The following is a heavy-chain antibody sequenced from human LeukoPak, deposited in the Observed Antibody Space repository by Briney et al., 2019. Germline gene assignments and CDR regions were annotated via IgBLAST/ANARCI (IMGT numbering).Heavy chain of an antibody. CDR1: GDSIRGDY. CDR3: ARHPGASFDS. V-gene: IGHV4-59*08. J-gene: IGHJ4*02. D-gene: IGHD7-27*01. CDR2: IYYTGNT. Sequence: SETLSLRCTVSGDSIRGDYWSWIRQPPGKRLEWIGYIYYTGNTTYNPSLKSRVTVSIDTSRKLFSLRLTSVTAADTAVYFCARHPGASFDSWGQGNLVTVSS.